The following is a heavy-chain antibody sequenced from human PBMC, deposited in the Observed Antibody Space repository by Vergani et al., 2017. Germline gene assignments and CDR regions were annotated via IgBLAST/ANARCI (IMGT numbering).Heavy chain of an antibody. CDR2: ICHTEDT. CDR3: ATIGYRRWGYYFDY. CDR1: GYSISSGYY. Sequence: QVQLQESGPGLVKPSETLSLTCTVSGYSISSGYYWGWIRQPPGKGLEWIGEICHTEDTKYSPSLKSRVTVSVDESRNLFSLRLNSVTAADTAVYYCATIGYRRWGYYFDYWGQGMLVTVSS. D-gene: IGHD2-2*02. V-gene: IGHV4-38-2*02. J-gene: IGHJ4*02.